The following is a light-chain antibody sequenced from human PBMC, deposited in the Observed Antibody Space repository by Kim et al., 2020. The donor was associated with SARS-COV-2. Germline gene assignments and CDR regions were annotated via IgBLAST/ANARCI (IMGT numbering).Light chain of an antibody. CDR1: QSVSNN. CDR3: QQYNTWPRT. V-gene: IGKV3-15*01. J-gene: IGKJ1*01. Sequence: EIVMTQSLATLSVSPGERVTLSCRASQSVSNNLAWYQQKPGQPPRLLMYGASTRATGIPARFSGSGSGTEFTVIISSLQSEDFAVYYCQQYNTWPRTFGQGTKVDIK. CDR2: GAS.